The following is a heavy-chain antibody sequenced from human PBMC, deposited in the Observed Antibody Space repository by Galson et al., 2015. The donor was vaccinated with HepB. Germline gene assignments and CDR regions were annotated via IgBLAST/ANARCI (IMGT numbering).Heavy chain of an antibody. CDR1: GFTFSSYG. J-gene: IGHJ4*02. D-gene: IGHD6-13*01. CDR2: IWYDGSNK. V-gene: IGHV3-33*01. Sequence: SLRLSCAASGFTFSSYGMHWVRQAPGKGLEWVAVIWYDGSNKYYADSVKGRFTISRDNSKNTLYLQMNSLRAEDTAVYYCARDSKRAAVGPSYWGQGTLVTVPS. CDR3: ARDSKRAAVGPSY.